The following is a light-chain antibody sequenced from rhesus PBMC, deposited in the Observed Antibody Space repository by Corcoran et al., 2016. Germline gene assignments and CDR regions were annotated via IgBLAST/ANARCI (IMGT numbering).Light chain of an antibody. V-gene: IGKV1-43*01. CDR3: LQYNSNPLT. CDR1: QGSSTY. CDR2: AAS. J-gene: IGKJ4*01. Sequence: DIQMTQSPSSLSASVGDRVTITCRASQGSSTYLNWYQQKPGKAPKRLIYAASSLESGVPSRVSGSGSGTDFTLPISILQPEHFATYYCLQYNSNPLTFGGGTKVEIK.